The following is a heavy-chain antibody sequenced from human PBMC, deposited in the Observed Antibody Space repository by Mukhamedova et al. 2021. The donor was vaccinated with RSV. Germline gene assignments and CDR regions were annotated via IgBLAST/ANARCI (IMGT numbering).Heavy chain of an antibody. J-gene: IGHJ1*01. D-gene: IGHD6-19*01. CDR2: YSGST. V-gene: IGHV4-59*09. CDR3: ARGLAVAGRGEYLQH. Sequence: YSGSTHYNPSLKSRVTISVDTSKNQFYLKLSSVTAPDTAVNYCARGLAVAGRGEYLQHWGQGTLVTVSS.